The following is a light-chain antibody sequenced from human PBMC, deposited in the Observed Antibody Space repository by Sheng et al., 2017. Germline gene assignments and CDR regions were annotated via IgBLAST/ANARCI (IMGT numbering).Light chain of an antibody. CDR1: QSVTSDF. CDR3: QQYGTSPNT. Sequence: EVVLTQSPGTLSLSLGDRATLSCRASQSVTSDFLAWYQHQPGRAPRLLIYGAAYRPTGIPDRFSGSGSGTDFTLTISRLEPEDFAVYHCQQYGTSPNTFGQGTKLEIK. CDR2: GAA. V-gene: IGKV3-20*01. J-gene: IGKJ2*01.